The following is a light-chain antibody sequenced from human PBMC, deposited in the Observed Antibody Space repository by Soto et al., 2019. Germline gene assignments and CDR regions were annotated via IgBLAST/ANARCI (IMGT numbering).Light chain of an antibody. V-gene: IGKV3-20*01. CDR3: QQYGSSPWT. Sequence: EIVLTQSPGTLSLSPGERATLSCRASRSVSSTYLAWYQQKLGQAPRLLIYATSSRATGIPDRFSGSGSGTDFTLTINRLAPEDFAVYYCQQYGSSPWTFGQGTKVEIK. J-gene: IGKJ1*01. CDR1: RSVSSTY. CDR2: ATS.